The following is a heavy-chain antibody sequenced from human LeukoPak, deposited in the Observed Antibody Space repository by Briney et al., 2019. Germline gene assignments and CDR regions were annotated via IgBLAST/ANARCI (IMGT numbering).Heavy chain of an antibody. Sequence: PGGSLRLSCAASGFTFSSYAMSWFRQAPGKGLEWVSAISGSGGSTYYADSVKGRFTISRDNSKNTLYLQMNSLRAEDTAVYYCAKDPVATTVTTSAYYWGQGTLVTVSS. J-gene: IGHJ4*02. V-gene: IGHV3-23*01. CDR1: GFTFSSYA. CDR2: ISGSGGST. CDR3: AKDPVATTVTTSAYY. D-gene: IGHD4-17*01.